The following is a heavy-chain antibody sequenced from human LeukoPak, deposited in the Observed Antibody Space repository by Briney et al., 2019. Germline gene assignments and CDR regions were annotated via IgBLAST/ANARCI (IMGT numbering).Heavy chain of an antibody. CDR1: GFNFSSYA. D-gene: IGHD3-9*01. CDR2: ISGSGGST. CDR3: AKDVYDILTGYSDNDY. J-gene: IGHJ4*02. Sequence: PGGSLRLSCAASGFNFSSYAMSWVRQAPGKGLEWVSAISGSGGSTYYADSVKGRFTISRDNSKNTLYLQMNSLRAEDTAVYYCAKDVYDILTGYSDNDYWGQGTLVTVSS. V-gene: IGHV3-23*01.